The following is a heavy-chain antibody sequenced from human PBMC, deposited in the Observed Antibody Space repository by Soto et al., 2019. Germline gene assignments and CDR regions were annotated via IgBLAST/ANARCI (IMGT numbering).Heavy chain of an antibody. D-gene: IGHD1-1*01. J-gene: IGHJ4*02. Sequence: QVQLVESGGGVVQPGRSLRLSCAASGFTFSNYAMHWVRQAPGKGLEWVAVTSYDERNKYYADSVKGRFTISRDNSKSTLYLQMNSLRAEDTPVYYCVRRDTINWKLFDYCGQGTLVTVSS. CDR3: VRRDTINWKLFDY. CDR1: GFTFSNYA. V-gene: IGHV3-30*04. CDR2: TSYDERNK.